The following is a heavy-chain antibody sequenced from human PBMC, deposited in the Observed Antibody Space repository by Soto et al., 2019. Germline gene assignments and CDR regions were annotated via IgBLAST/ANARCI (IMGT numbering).Heavy chain of an antibody. D-gene: IGHD1-26*01. CDR1: GFTFSSYA. J-gene: IGHJ5*02. V-gene: IGHV3-30-3*01. CDR3: AKNQGVELVPLATVDWFDP. CDR2: ISYDGSNK. Sequence: GGSLRLSCAASGFTFSSYAMHWVRQAPGKGLEWVAVISYDGSNKYYADSVKGRFTISRDNSKSTVYLELNNLSAEDTAVYHCAKNQGVELVPLATVDWFDPWGQGSVVTVSS.